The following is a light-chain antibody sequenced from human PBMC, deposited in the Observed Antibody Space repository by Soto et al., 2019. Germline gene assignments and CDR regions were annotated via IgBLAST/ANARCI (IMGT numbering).Light chain of an antibody. CDR2: GAS. Sequence: IVMTQSPATLSMSPGERATLSCRASQSLNRDLAWYQQKPGQSPRLLIFGASNRATGIPARFSGSGSGTDFTLTISSLEPEDFAVYYCQQRMNWPLTFGQGTRLEIK. CDR1: QSLNRD. J-gene: IGKJ5*01. V-gene: IGKV3-11*01. CDR3: QQRMNWPLT.